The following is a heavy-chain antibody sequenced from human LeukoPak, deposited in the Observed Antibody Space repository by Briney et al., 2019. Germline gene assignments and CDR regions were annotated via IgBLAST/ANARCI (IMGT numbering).Heavy chain of an antibody. V-gene: IGHV1-69*13. Sequence: SVKVSCKASGGTFSSYAISWVRQAPGQGLEWMGGIIPIFGTANYAQKFQGRVTITADESTSTAYMELSSLRSEDTAVYYCARGRYGRGYSGYDSSYYFDYWGQGTLVTVSS. CDR2: IIPIFGTA. CDR1: GGTFSSYA. CDR3: ARGRYGRGYSGYDSSYYFDY. J-gene: IGHJ4*02. D-gene: IGHD5-12*01.